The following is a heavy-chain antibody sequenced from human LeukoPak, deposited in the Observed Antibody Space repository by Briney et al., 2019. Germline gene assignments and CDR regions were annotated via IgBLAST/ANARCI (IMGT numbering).Heavy chain of an antibody. CDR3: ARDEDTALAPGGY. D-gene: IGHD5-18*01. V-gene: IGHV1-18*01. Sequence: GASVKVSCKASGYTFTSNGISWVRQAPGQGLEWMGWISGYNGNTNYAQKVQGRVTMTTDTSTSTAYMELRSLRSDDTAVYYCARDEDTALAPGGYWGQGTLVTVSS. CDR2: ISGYNGNT. CDR1: GYTFTSNG. J-gene: IGHJ4*02.